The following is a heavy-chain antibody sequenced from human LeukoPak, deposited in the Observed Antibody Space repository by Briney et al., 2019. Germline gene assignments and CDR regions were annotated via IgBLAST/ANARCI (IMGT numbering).Heavy chain of an antibody. CDR2: IWYDGSNK. D-gene: IGHD5-18*01. J-gene: IGHJ4*02. CDR3: ARLGYSYAGDFDY. V-gene: IGHV3-33*01. CDR1: GFTFSSYG. Sequence: GGSLRLSCAASGFTFSSYGMHWVRQAPGKGLEWVAVIWYDGSNKYYADSVKGRFTISRDSSKNTLYLQMNSLRAEDTAVYYCARLGYSYAGDFDYWGQGTLVTVSS.